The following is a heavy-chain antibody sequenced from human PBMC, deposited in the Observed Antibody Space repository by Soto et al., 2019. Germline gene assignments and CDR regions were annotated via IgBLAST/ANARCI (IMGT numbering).Heavy chain of an antibody. D-gene: IGHD5-12*01. CDR3: ARDSLAATYGGYDLPGG. CDR1: GYTFIHYG. V-gene: IGHV1-18*04. J-gene: IGHJ4*02. CDR2: ISAYNGNT. Sequence: ASVKVSCKASGYTFIHYGITWVRQAPGQGLEWVGWISAYNGNTNYAQKLQARVTMTTDTSTSIAYLDLRSLRSDDTGVYYCARDSLAATYGGYDLPGGWGQGTLVTVYS.